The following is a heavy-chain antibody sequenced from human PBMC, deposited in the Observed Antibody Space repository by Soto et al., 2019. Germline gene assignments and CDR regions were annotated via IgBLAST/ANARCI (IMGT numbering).Heavy chain of an antibody. D-gene: IGHD2-2*01. CDR1: GGSISSGDYY. CDR2: IYYSGST. V-gene: IGHV4-30-4*01. Sequence: PSETLSLTCTVSGGSISSGDYYWSWIRQPPGKGLEWIGYIYYSGSTYYNPSLKSRVTISVDTSKNQFSLKLSSVTAADTAVYYCARGAGVVLVPAAMRWGNYYYGMDVWGQGTTVTVSS. J-gene: IGHJ6*02. CDR3: ARGAGVVLVPAAMRWGNYYYGMDV.